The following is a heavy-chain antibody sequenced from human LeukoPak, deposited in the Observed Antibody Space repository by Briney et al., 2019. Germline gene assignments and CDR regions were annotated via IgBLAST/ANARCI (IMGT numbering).Heavy chain of an antibody. D-gene: IGHD3-10*01. J-gene: IGHJ5*02. CDR1: GDSISSRSYY. V-gene: IGHV4-39*01. Sequence: SETLSLTCTVSGDSISSRSYYWGWIRQPPGKGLEWIGTVFYSGTTYCSPSLKSRVTVSVDTSKNQFSLKLNSVTAADTAVYYCARCPPPYGSGIYSDHWGQGTLVTVSS. CDR3: ARCPPPYGSGIYSDH. CDR2: VFYSGTT.